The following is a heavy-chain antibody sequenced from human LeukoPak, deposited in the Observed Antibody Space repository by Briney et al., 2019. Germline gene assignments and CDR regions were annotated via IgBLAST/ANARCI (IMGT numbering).Heavy chain of an antibody. CDR1: GYTFTSYG. CDR2: ISAYNGNT. V-gene: IGHV1-18*01. Sequence: GASVKVSCKASGYTFTSYGISWVRQAPGQGLEWMGWISAYNGNTNYAQKLQGRVTMTTDTSTSTAYMELRSLRSDDTAVYYCARDIVVVPAAIDPYYYYGMDVWGQGTTVTVSS. D-gene: IGHD2-2*02. CDR3: ARDIVVVPAAIDPYYYYGMDV. J-gene: IGHJ6*02.